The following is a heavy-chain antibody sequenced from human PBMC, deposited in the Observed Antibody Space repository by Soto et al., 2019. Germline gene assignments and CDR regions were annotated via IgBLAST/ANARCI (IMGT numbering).Heavy chain of an antibody. J-gene: IGHJ5*02. CDR3: ARAIVGPTTTGWLDP. Sequence: SVKVSCKASGGTFSSYAIIWVRQAPGQGLEWMGGIIPIFGTANYAQKFQGRVTITADESTSTAYMELSSLRSEDTAVYYCARAIVGPTTTGWLDPWGQGTLVTSPQ. D-gene: IGHD1-26*01. CDR2: IIPIFGTA. V-gene: IGHV1-69*13. CDR1: GGTFSSYA.